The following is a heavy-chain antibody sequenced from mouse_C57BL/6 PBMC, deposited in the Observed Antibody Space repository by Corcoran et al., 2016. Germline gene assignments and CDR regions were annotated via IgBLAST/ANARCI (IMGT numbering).Heavy chain of an antibody. D-gene: IGHD3-2*02. Sequence: EVQLQQSGPELVKPGASVKIPCKASGYTFTDYNMDWVKQSHGKSLEWIGDINPNNGGTIYNQKFKGKATLTVDKSSSTAYMELRSLTSEDTAVYYCAVQLRLRSAWFAYWGQGTLVTVSA. CDR1: GYTFTDYN. V-gene: IGHV1-18*01. J-gene: IGHJ3*01. CDR2: INPNNGGT. CDR3: AVQLRLRSAWFAY.